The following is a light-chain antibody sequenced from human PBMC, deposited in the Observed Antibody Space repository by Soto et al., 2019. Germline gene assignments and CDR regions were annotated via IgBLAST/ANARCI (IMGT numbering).Light chain of an antibody. J-gene: IGLJ1*01. CDR1: SSDVGAYKY. CDR2: EVS. V-gene: IGLV2-14*01. CDR3: SSYSSSGTLFV. Sequence: QSVLTQPASVSGSPGQSITISCTGTSSDVGAYKYVSWYQQHPGKAPKVMIYEVSNRPSGVSNRFSGSKSGNTASLTISGPQAEDEADYFCSSYSSSGTLFVFGTGTKVTVL.